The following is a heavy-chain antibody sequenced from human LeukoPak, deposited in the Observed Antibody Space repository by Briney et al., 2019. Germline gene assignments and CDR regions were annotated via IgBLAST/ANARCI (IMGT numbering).Heavy chain of an antibody. CDR2: IYTSGTT. D-gene: IGHD3-9*01. J-gene: IGHJ6*03. CDR3: ARDERVRDILTGHDKGDYMAV. CDR1: GGSISSYY. Sequence: SETLSLTCTVSGGSISSYYWSWIRQPAGKGPEWIGRIYTSGTTNYNPSLKSRVTISVDRSKNQFSLKLRSVTAADTAVYYCARDERVRDILTGHDKGDYMAVWGKGTTVTVSS. V-gene: IGHV4-4*07.